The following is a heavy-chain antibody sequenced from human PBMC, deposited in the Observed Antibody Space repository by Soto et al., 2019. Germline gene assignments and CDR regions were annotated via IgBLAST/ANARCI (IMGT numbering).Heavy chain of an antibody. CDR2: IYHSAST. D-gene: IGHD2-8*02. CDR1: GGSISSGGYS. V-gene: IGHV4-30-2*01. CDR3: ARDKITGLFDY. Sequence: QSLTCAVSGGSISSGGYSWTWIRQPPGKCLEWIGYIYHSASTYYNPSLKSRVTISVDRSKNQFSLKLSSVTAADTAVYYCARDKITGLFDYWGQGTLVTVSS. J-gene: IGHJ4*02.